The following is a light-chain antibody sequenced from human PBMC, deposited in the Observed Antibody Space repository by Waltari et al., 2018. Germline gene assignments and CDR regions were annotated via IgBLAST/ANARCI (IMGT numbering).Light chain of an antibody. CDR3: QQYYSTPWT. J-gene: IGKJ1*01. CDR1: QSVLSRSNNRNY. V-gene: IGKV4-1*01. Sequence: DIVMTQSPDSLAVSLGERATLTCKSSQSVLSRSNNRNYLAWYQQRPGQPPKKLIYWASTRESGVPDRISGSGSGTDFTLTISSLQADDVAVYYCQQYYSTPWTFGQGTKVEIK. CDR2: WAS.